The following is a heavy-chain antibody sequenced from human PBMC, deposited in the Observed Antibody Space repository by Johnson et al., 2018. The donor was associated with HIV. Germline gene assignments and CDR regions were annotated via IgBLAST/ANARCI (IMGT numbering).Heavy chain of an antibody. Sequence: VQLVESGGGLIQPGGSLRLSCAASGFTVSSNYMSWVRQAPGKGLEWVSIIYSGGSTYYAESVKGRFIISRDNSKNTLYLQMNSLRAADTAVYYCATPLGGWRWGDAFDVWGQGTMVTVSS. CDR2: IYSGGST. CDR3: ATPLGGWRWGDAFDV. CDR1: GFTVSSNY. V-gene: IGHV3-53*01. J-gene: IGHJ3*01. D-gene: IGHD3-16*01.